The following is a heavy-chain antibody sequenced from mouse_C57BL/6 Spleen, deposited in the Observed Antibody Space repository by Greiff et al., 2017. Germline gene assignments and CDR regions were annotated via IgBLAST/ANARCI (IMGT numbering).Heavy chain of an antibody. D-gene: IGHD1-1*01. CDR3: ARSYYGSSHPYWYFDV. V-gene: IGHV1-80*01. J-gene: IGHJ1*03. Sequence: QVQLQQSGAELVKPGASVKISCKASGYAFSSYWMNWVKQRPGKGLEWIGQIYPGDGDTNYNGKFKGKATLTADKSSSTAYMQLSSLTSEDSAVYCCARSYYGSSHPYWYFDVWGTGTTVTVSS. CDR1: GYAFSSYW. CDR2: IYPGDGDT.